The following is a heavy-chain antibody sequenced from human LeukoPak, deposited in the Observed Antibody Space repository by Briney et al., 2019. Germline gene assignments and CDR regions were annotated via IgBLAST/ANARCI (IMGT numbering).Heavy chain of an antibody. V-gene: IGHV3-30*04. Sequence: GGSLRLSCAASGFTFSSYAMHWVRQAPGKGLEWVAVISYDGSNKYYADSVKGRFTISRDNAKNSLYLQMNSLRAEDTAVYYCARVRKDTAMAGGNYWGQGTLVTVSS. J-gene: IGHJ4*02. CDR1: GFTFSSYA. D-gene: IGHD5-18*01. CDR2: ISYDGSNK. CDR3: ARVRKDTAMAGGNY.